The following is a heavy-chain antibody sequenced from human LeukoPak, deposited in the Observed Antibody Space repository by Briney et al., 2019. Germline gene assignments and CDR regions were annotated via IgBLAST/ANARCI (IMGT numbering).Heavy chain of an antibody. J-gene: IGHJ4*02. CDR3: ARNEHYDSWSGYLGYFDY. CDR1: GGSISSRNYY. Sequence: SETLSLTCTVSGGSISSRNYYWGWIRQPPGKGLEWIGGVYYTGTTYSNPSLKSRVTISVDTSKNQFSLKLSSVTAADTAVYYCARNEHYDSWSGYLGYFDYWGQGTLVTISS. CDR2: VYYTGTT. V-gene: IGHV4-39*01. D-gene: IGHD3-3*01.